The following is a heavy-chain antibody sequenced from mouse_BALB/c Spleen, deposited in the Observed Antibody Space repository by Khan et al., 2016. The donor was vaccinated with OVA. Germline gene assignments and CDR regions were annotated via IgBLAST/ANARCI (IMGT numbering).Heavy chain of an antibody. CDR3: ARRGLRLGFDY. CDR2: INPSTGYT. CDR1: GYTFINYW. J-gene: IGHJ2*01. V-gene: IGHV1-7*01. Sequence: QVQLQQPGAELAKPGASVKMSCKASGYTFINYWILWVKQRPGQGLEWIGYINPSTGYTEYNQNFKDKATLTADKSSSTAYMQLSRLTSEDSAVNYCARRGLRLGFDYWGQGTTLTVSS. D-gene: IGHD1-1*01.